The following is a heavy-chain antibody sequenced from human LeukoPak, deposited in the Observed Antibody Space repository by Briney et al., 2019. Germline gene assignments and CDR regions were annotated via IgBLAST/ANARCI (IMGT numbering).Heavy chain of an antibody. D-gene: IGHD1-26*01. CDR3: AKGPVSGSRSPLDY. CDR2: ISYDGSNK. V-gene: IGHV3-30*18. J-gene: IGHJ4*02. CDR1: GFIFSNYG. Sequence: GGSLRLSCAASGFIFSNYGMHWVRHAPGKGLEGVAGISYDGSNKYYVDSVKGRFTISRDNSKNTLCLEMISLRIEDTAVYYCAKGPVSGSRSPLDYWGQGTLVTVSS.